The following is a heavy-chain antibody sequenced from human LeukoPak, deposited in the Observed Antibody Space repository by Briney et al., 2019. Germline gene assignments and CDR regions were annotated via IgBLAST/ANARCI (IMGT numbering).Heavy chain of an antibody. V-gene: IGHV3-23*01. J-gene: IGHJ3*02. D-gene: IGHD1-20*01. Sequence: GGSLRLSCAASGFTFSNYAMTWVRQAPGKGLEWVSTISDSGDLSYYADSVKGRFTISRDNSKNTLYLQMSSLRAEDTAVYHCAKDRTYNWNDLFEAFDIWGQGTMVTVSS. CDR1: GFTFSNYA. CDR2: ISDSGDLS. CDR3: AKDRTYNWNDLFEAFDI.